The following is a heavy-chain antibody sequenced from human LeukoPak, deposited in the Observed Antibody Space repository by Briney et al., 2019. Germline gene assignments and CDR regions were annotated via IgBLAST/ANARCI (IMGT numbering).Heavy chain of an antibody. D-gene: IGHD3-10*01. CDR2: INPNSGGT. J-gene: IGHJ4*02. CDR3: ARDAYYGSGSYETDY. Sequence: ASVKVSCKASGYTFTGYYMHWVRQAPGQGLEWMGWINPNSGGTNYAQKFQGWVTMTRDTSISTAYMELSRLRSDDTAVYYCARDAYYGSGSYETDYWGQGTLVTVSS. CDR1: GYTFTGYY. V-gene: IGHV1-2*04.